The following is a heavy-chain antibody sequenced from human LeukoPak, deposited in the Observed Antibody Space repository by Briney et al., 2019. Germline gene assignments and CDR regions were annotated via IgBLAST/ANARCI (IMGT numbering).Heavy chain of an antibody. V-gene: IGHV3-48*03. Sequence: GGSLRLSCAASGFTFSSYEMNWVRQAPGKGLEWVSYISSSGSTIYYADSVKGRFTISRDNAKNSLYLQMNSLRAEDTAVYYCARALLPVRFLGYYGMDVWGQGTTVIVSS. J-gene: IGHJ6*02. CDR1: GFTFSSYE. CDR3: ARALLPVRFLGYYGMDV. D-gene: IGHD3-3*01. CDR2: ISSSGSTI.